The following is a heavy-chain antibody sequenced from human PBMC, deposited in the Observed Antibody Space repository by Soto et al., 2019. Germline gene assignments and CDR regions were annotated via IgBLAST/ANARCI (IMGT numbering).Heavy chain of an antibody. V-gene: IGHV4-4*07. D-gene: IGHD4-17*01. J-gene: IGHJ4*02. CDR1: GASISGFY. CDR2: IYATGTT. Sequence: SETLSLTCTVSGASISGFYWSWIRKSAGKGLEWIGRIYATGTTDYNPSLKSRLTISLDMSRNQFSLQLTSVTAADTALYYCARVSNEYGGNGAFDYWGLGTLVTVSS. CDR3: ARVSNEYGGNGAFDY.